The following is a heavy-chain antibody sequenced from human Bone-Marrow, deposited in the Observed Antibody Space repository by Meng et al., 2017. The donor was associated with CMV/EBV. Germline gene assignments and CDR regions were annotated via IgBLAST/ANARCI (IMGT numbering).Heavy chain of an antibody. CDR3: ARHWGIAASGTEIDY. CDR2: IYPGDSDT. J-gene: IGHJ4*02. D-gene: IGHD6-13*01. V-gene: IGHV5-51*01. Sequence: GGSLRLSCKGSGYSFTSHWIGWVRQMPGRGLEWMGIIYPGDSDTRYNPSFRGQVIISVDKSISTAYLQWSSLKASDTAMYYCARHWGIAASGTEIDYWGQGTLVTVSS. CDR1: GYSFTSHW.